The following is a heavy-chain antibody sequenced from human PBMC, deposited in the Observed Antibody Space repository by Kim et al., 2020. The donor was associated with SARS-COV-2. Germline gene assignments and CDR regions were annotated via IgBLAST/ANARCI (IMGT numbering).Heavy chain of an antibody. CDR1: GFSFSSYW. CDR2: INQDGSKK. V-gene: IGHV3-7*01. D-gene: IGHD2-15*01. J-gene: IGHJ3*02. Sequence: GGSLRLSCAASGFSFSSYWMSWVRQAPGKGLEWVANINQDGSKKYYVDSVKGRFTISRDNAKNSLYLQLNSLRAEDTAVYYCATLDCSGGTCYNAFDIWGQGTMVTVSS. CDR3: ATLDCSGGTCYNAFDI.